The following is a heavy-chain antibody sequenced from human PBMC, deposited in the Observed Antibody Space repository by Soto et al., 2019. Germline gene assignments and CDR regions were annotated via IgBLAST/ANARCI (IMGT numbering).Heavy chain of an antibody. Sequence: PSETLSLTCTVSGASIYNGGYFWSWIRQSPGKGLEWIGHIHNRGSPYNNPSLKSRVTISADTSKNQFSLKLTSVTAADTAVYYCARAHGSGWGAFDIWGQGTMVTVSS. J-gene: IGHJ3*02. D-gene: IGHD3-10*01. CDR1: GASIYNGGYF. CDR2: IHNRGSP. CDR3: ARAHGSGWGAFDI. V-gene: IGHV4-30-4*01.